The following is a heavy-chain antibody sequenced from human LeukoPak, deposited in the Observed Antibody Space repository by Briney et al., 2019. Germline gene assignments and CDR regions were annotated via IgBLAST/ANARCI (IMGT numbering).Heavy chain of an antibody. Sequence: GGSLRLSCAASGFNIGPYAMYWVRQGPGRGLEWVSVIKADGSGTFYSDSVRGRFTTSRDNSKNSLYLQMSSLTSDDTALYYCATWAFYHNLDVWGQGTTVTVSS. J-gene: IGHJ6*02. CDR1: GFNIGPYA. V-gene: IGHV3-43*02. CDR2: IKADGSGT. CDR3: ATWAFYHNLDV. D-gene: IGHD2/OR15-2a*01.